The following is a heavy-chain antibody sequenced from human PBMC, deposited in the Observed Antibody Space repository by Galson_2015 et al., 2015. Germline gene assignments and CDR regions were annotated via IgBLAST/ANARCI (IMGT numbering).Heavy chain of an antibody. CDR2: IKGDGSDI. D-gene: IGHD2-2*01. J-gene: IGHJ4*02. Sequence: SLRLSCAASGFTFSSYWMHWVRQAPGKGLVWVSRIKGDGSDIRYADSVKGRFTMSRDNTKKTLHLHMSNLGAEDTAVYFCVRDGDKYDSDFWGQGTLVTVSS. V-gene: IGHV3-74*01. CDR1: GFTFSSYW. CDR3: VRDGDKYDSDF.